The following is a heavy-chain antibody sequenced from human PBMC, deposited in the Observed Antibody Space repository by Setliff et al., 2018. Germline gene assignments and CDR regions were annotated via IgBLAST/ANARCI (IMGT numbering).Heavy chain of an antibody. J-gene: IGHJ6*03. CDR1: GGRFSDYS. Sequence: ASVKVSCKVSGGRFSDYSFSWVRQARGQGLEWMGEIIPIFDIADVSQKFQGRVVLTADESTSTGHMELSSLSSGDTAVYYCAVATVVGRADYYYMDVWGKGTTVTVS. CDR3: AVATVVGRADYYYMDV. CDR2: IIPIFDIA. V-gene: IGHV1-69*13. D-gene: IGHD5-12*01.